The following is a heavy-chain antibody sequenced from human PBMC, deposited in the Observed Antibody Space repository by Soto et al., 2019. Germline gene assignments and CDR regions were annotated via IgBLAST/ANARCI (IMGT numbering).Heavy chain of an antibody. CDR3: ARHFSSNWFFFEY. CDR2: IYPGDSET. J-gene: IGHJ4*02. Sequence: GESLKISCKGSGYSFTNYWIGWVRQMPGKGLEWMGIIYPGDSETRYNPSFEGQVTFSADKSISTAYLQWSNLKASDTAIYYRARHFSSNWFFFEYWGQGTVVTVSS. CDR1: GYSFTNYW. V-gene: IGHV5-51*01. D-gene: IGHD6-13*01.